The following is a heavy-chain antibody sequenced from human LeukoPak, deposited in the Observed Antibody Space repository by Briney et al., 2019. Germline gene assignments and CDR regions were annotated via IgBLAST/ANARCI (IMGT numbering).Heavy chain of an antibody. CDR2: ISGSGGST. CDR1: GFTFSSYA. CDR3: AKDPPYYDFWSGYYTTDY. J-gene: IGHJ4*02. Sequence: GGSLRLSCAASGFTFSSYAMSWVRQAPGKGLEWVSAISGSGGSTYYADSVKGRFTISRDNSKNTLYLQMNSLRAEDTAVYYCAKDPPYYDFWSGYYTTDYWGQGTLVTASS. D-gene: IGHD3-3*01. V-gene: IGHV3-23*01.